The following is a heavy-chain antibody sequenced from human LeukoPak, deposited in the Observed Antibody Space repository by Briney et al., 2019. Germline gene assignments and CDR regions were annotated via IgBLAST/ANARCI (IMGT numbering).Heavy chain of an antibody. J-gene: IGHJ4*02. D-gene: IGHD3-10*01. CDR3: ATGERMVRGDGVDY. CDR1: GDSVSSNSVA. CDR2: TYYRSKWYN. V-gene: IGHV6-1*01. Sequence: SQTLSLTCAISGDSVSSNSVAWNWIRQSPSRGLEWLGRTYYRSKWYNGYAVSVKSRITIQPDTSKNQFSLQLNSVTPEDTAVYFCATGERMVRGDGVDYWGQGTLVTVSS.